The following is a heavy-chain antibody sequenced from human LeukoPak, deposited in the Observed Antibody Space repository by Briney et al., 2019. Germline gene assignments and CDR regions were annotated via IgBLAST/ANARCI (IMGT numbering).Heavy chain of an antibody. D-gene: IGHD2-15*01. J-gene: IGHJ4*02. Sequence: TTGESLKISCKGSGYSFTSYWIGWARQMPGKGLEWMGIIYPGDSDTRYSPSFQGQVTISADKSISTAYLQWSSLKASDTAMYYCARQKYCSGGSCYGDYWGQGTLVTVSS. V-gene: IGHV5-51*01. CDR2: IYPGDSDT. CDR1: GYSFTSYW. CDR3: ARQKYCSGGSCYGDY.